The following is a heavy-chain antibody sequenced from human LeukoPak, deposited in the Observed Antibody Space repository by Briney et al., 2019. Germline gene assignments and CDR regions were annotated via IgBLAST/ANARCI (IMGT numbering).Heavy chain of an antibody. J-gene: IGHJ5*02. D-gene: IGHD2-15*01. CDR3: ATASGRSFRLDP. CDR1: GGSIGTLY. CDR2: IDYHGNT. Sequence: PSETLSLTCIVSGGSIGTLYWNWIRQVPGKGLEWIGFIDYHGNTKYNPSLKSRVTMSVDTSVDQVSLRLTSVTAADTAIYFCATASGRSFRLDPWGQGRLVTVSS. V-gene: IGHV4-59*11.